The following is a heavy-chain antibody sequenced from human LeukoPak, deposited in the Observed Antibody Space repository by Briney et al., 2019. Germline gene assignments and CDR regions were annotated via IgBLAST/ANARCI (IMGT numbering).Heavy chain of an antibody. D-gene: IGHD2-15*01. Sequence: PGGSLRLSCVGSGYTFTTYGMSWVRQAPGKGLEWVSSISTSSSYIYYADSVKGRFTISRDNARNSLYLQMNTLRAEDTAVYSCARGADGVSSNSRGWFDPWGQGTLVTVSS. J-gene: IGHJ5*02. CDR3: ARGADGVSSNSRGWFDP. CDR1: GYTFTTYG. CDR2: ISTSSSYI. V-gene: IGHV3-21*01.